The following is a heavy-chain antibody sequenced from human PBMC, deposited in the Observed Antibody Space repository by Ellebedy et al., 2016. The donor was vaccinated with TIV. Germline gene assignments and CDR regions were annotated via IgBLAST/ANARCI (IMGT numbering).Heavy chain of an antibody. CDR1: GGSFSGYY. J-gene: IGHJ4*02. Sequence: SETLSLXXAVYGGSFSGYYWSWIRQPPGKGLEWIGEINHSGSTYYNPSLKSRVTISVDTSKNQFSLKLSSVTAADTAVYYCARGPLRCPDYWGQGTLVTVSS. D-gene: IGHD4-17*01. V-gene: IGHV4-34*01. CDR3: ARGPLRCPDY. CDR2: INHSGST.